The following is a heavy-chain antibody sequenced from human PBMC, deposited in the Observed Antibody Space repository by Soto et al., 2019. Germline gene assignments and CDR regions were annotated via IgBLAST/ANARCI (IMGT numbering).Heavy chain of an antibody. CDR3: ARGTVPPKLELQYYYGMDV. CDR2: IIPIFGTA. CDR1: GGTFSSYA. D-gene: IGHD1-7*01. Sequence: QVQLVQSGAKVKKPGSSVKVSCKASGGTFSSYAISWVRQAPGQGLEWMGGIIPIFGTANYAQKFQGRVTITADESTSTAYVELSSLRSEDTAVYYCARGTVPPKLELQYYYGMDVWGQGTTVTVSS. V-gene: IGHV1-69*01. J-gene: IGHJ6*02.